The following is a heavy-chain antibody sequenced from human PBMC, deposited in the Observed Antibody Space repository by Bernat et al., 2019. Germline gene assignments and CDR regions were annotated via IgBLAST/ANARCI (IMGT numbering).Heavy chain of an antibody. Sequence: QLQLQESGPGLVKPSETLSLTCTVSGGSISSSSYYWGWVRQPPGKGLEWIGSIYYSGSTYYNPSHKSRITISVDTSKNQFSLKPSSVTAADTAVYYCARGSRLTKYYFDYWGQGTLVTVSS. V-gene: IGHV4-39*01. D-gene: IGHD4-11*01. CDR1: GGSISSSSYY. J-gene: IGHJ4*02. CDR2: IYYSGST. CDR3: ARGSRLTKYYFDY.